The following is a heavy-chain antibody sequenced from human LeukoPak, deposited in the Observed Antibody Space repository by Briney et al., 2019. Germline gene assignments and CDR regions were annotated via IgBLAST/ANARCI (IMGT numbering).Heavy chain of an antibody. D-gene: IGHD1-26*01. CDR2: ISYDGSNK. CDR3: AKGRVGANGYYYYGMDV. J-gene: IGHJ6*02. V-gene: IGHV3-30*18. Sequence: PGGPLRPSFAAPGFTLRSFSMPWVRQAPGKGLGGVAVISYDGSNKYYADSVKGRFAISRDNSKNTPYLQMNSLRTEDTAVYYCAKGRVGANGYYYYGMDVWGQGTTVTVSS. CDR1: GFTLRSFS.